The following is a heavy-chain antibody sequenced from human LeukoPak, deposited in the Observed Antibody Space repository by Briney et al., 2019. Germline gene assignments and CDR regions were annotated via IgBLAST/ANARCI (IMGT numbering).Heavy chain of an antibody. CDR3: AKDRAAAGYYMDV. D-gene: IGHD6-13*01. Sequence: PGRSLRLSCAASGFTFDDYAMHWVRQAPGKGLEWVSGISWNSGSIGYADSVKGRFTISRDNAKNSLYLQMNSLRAEDMALYYCAKDRAAAGYYMDVWGKGTTVTVSS. CDR1: GFTFDDYA. V-gene: IGHV3-9*03. J-gene: IGHJ6*03. CDR2: ISWNSGSI.